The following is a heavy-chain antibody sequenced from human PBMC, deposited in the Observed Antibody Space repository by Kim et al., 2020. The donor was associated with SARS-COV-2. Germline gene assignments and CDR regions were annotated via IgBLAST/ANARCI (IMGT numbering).Heavy chain of an antibody. CDR1: GYTFTGYY. J-gene: IGHJ1*01. CDR3: ARDDRAGWFGEKGYFQH. Sequence: ASVKVSCKASGYTFTGYYMHWVRQAPGQGLEWMGWINPNSGGTNYAQKFQGWVTMTRDTSISTAYMELSRLRSDDTAVYYCARDDRAGWFGEKGYFQHWGQGTLVTVSS. D-gene: IGHD3-10*01. V-gene: IGHV1-2*04. CDR2: INPNSGGT.